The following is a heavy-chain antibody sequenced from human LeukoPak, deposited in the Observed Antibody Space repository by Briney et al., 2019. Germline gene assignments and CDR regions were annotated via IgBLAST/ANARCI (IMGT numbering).Heavy chain of an antibody. J-gene: IGHJ4*02. CDR1: GGTFSSYA. CDR2: IIPIFGTA. Sequence: ASVKVSCKASGGTFSSYAISWVRQAPGQGLEWMGGIIPIFGTANYAQKFQGRVTITTDESTSTAYMELSSLRSEDTAVYYCAGIHGYPYYFDYWGQGTPVTVSS. CDR3: AGIHGYPYYFDY. V-gene: IGHV1-69*05. D-gene: IGHD6-13*01.